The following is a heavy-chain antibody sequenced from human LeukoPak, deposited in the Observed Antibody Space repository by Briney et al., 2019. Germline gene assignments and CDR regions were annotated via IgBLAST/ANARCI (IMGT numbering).Heavy chain of an antibody. D-gene: IGHD1-1*01. CDR1: GFSFSSNW. V-gene: IGHV3-7*01. CDR3: ARLGLEVGGPNWFDP. Sequence: GGSLRLSCAAPGFSFSSNWMGWVRQAPGKGLEWVAHIKRDGSQKYYLDSVKGRFTISRDNAKNSLYLQMNSLRVEDTAVYHCARLGLEVGGPNWFDPWGQGTLVTVSS. CDR2: IKRDGSQK. J-gene: IGHJ5*02.